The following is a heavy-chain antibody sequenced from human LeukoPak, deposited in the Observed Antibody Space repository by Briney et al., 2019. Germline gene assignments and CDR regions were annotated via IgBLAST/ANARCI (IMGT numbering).Heavy chain of an antibody. CDR3: ARDRGNSIVGSDFDS. CDR2: IKEDGGEG. Sequence: PGGSLRLSCAASGFTFSSYAMSWVRQAPGKGLEWVANIKEDGGEGYYVDSVRGRFTISRDNAKNSLYLQMNSLRAEDTAVYYCARDRGNSIVGSDFDSWGQGTLVTVSS. D-gene: IGHD1-26*01. V-gene: IGHV3-7*01. J-gene: IGHJ4*02. CDR1: GFTFSSYA.